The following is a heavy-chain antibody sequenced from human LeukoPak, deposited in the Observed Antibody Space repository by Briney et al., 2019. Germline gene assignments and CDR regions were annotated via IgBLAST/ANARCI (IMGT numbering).Heavy chain of an antibody. CDR2: IIPIFGIA. CDR1: GGTFSSYA. V-gene: IGHV1-69*04. Sequence: ASVKVSCKASGGTFSSYAISWVRQAPGQGLEWMGRIIPIFGIANYAQKFQGRVTITADKSTSTAYMELSSLRSEDTAVYYCARVPRVPGFGVDYYYYGMDVWGQGTMVTVSS. CDR3: ARVPRVPGFGVDYYYYGMDV. D-gene: IGHD2-2*01. J-gene: IGHJ6*02.